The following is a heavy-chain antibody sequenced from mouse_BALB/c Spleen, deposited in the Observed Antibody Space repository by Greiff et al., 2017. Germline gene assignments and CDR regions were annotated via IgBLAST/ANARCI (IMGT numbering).Heavy chain of an antibody. J-gene: IGHJ3*01. D-gene: IGHD2-4*01. V-gene: IGHV1-15*01. CDR3: ARGDYEGFAY. CDR1: GYTFTDYE. CDR2: IDPETGGT. Sequence: QVQLQQSGAELVRPGASVTLSCKASGYTFTDYEMHWVKQTPVHGLEWIGAIDPETGGTAYNQKFKGKATLTADKSSSTAYMELRSLTSEDSAVYFCARGDYEGFAYWGQGTLVTVSA.